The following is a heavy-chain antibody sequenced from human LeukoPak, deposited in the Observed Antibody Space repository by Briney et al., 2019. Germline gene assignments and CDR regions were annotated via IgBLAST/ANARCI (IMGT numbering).Heavy chain of an antibody. CDR3: ARVNYIAAAASYYYGMDV. CDR2: ISYDGSNK. V-gene: IGHV3-30-3*01. J-gene: IGHJ6*02. D-gene: IGHD6-13*01. Sequence: GGSLRLSCAASGFTFSSYAMHWVRQAPGKGLEWVAVISYDGSNKYYADSVKGRFTISRDNSKNTLYLQMNSLRAEDTAVYYCARVNYIAAAASYYYGMDVWGQGTTVTVSS. CDR1: GFTFSSYA.